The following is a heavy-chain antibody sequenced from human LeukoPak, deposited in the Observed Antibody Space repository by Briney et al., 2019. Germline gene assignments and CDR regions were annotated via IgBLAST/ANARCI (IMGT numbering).Heavy chain of an antibody. Sequence: SETLSLTCTVSGGSISSYYWRWIRQPAGKGREWMGSIYYSGSTYYNPSLKSRVTISVDTSKNQSSLKLSSVTAADTAVYYCARVIEDYCDSSGLFDYWGQGTLVTVSS. CDR3: ARVIEDYCDSSGLFDY. V-gene: IGHV4-4*07. D-gene: IGHD3-22*01. J-gene: IGHJ4*02. CDR2: IYYSGST. CDR1: GGSISSYY.